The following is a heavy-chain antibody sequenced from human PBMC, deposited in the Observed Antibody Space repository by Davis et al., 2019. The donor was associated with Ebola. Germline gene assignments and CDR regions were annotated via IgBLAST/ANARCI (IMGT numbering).Heavy chain of an antibody. CDR2: VWYDGDET. CDR1: GFTFEHFG. J-gene: IGHJ6*02. Sequence: SLNISCASSGFTFEHFGMHWVRQVPGEGLEWLAVVWYDGDETDYADSVKGRFTISRDNSEKTVSLQMNSLRAEDTAVYYCARDPGGGLSYYALDVWGQGTTVTVSS. CDR3: ARDPGGGLSYYALDV. V-gene: IGHV3-33*01. D-gene: IGHD3-10*01.